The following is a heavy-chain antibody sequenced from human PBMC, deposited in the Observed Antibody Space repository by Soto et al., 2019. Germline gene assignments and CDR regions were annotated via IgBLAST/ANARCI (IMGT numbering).Heavy chain of an antibody. V-gene: IGHV1-2*02. Sequence: ASVKVSCKASGYICTGDDIHWVRQAPVRGLEWIVWINPNSGDTEYAQNFQGRVTMTRDTSFNLVYMEMSVLMSDDTAVYYCARDARGTRAFAEMDIRAQRTTLPVSS. J-gene: IGHJ6*02. CDR3: ARDARGTRAFAEMDI. CDR1: GYICTGDD. CDR2: INPNSGDT. D-gene: IGHD1-1*01.